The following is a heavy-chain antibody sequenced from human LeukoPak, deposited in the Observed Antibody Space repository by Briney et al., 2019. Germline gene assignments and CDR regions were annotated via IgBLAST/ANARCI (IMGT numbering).Heavy chain of an antibody. V-gene: IGHV1-18*04. J-gene: IGHJ4*02. Sequence: GASVKDSCKASGYTFSNYGISWVRQAPGLGLEWMGWTSYNGNTNYAQKFQDRGTMTTDTSTTTAYMELRSLESDDTAVYYCARHSGSGWQALGYWGQGTLVTVSS. CDR2: TSYNGNT. CDR3: ARHSGSGWQALGY. D-gene: IGHD6-19*01. CDR1: GYTFSNYG.